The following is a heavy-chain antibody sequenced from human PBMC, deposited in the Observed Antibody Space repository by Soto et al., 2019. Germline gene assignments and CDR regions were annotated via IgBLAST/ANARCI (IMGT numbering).Heavy chain of an antibody. CDR2: ISGSGGST. Sequence: AGGSLRLSCAASGLTFSSYAMIWVRRAPGKGLEWVSAISGSGGSTYYADSVKGRFTISRDNSKNTLYLQMNSLRAEDTAVYYCAKDRGQLEYFQHWGQGTLVTVSS. V-gene: IGHV3-23*01. D-gene: IGHD6-6*01. CDR1: GLTFSSYA. J-gene: IGHJ1*01. CDR3: AKDRGQLEYFQH.